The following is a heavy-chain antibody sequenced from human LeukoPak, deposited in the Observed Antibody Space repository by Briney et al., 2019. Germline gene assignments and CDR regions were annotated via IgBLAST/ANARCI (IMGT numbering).Heavy chain of an antibody. D-gene: IGHD4-17*01. CDR1: GFTFSSYE. CDR2: ISSSGSTI. CDR3: ARGLFEVTTFPYYYYMDV. V-gene: IGHV3-48*03. Sequence: GGSLRLSCAASGFTFSSYEMNWVRQAPGKGLEWVSYISSSGSTIYYADSVKGRFTISRDNAKNSLYLQMNSLRAEDTAVYYCARGLFEVTTFPYYYYMDVWGKGTTVTISS. J-gene: IGHJ6*03.